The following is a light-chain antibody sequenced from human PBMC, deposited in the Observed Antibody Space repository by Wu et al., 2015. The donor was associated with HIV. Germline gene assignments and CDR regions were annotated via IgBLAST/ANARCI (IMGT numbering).Light chain of an antibody. J-gene: IGKJ1*01. CDR3: QQCNAWPRT. CDR1: QYIGNK. Sequence: IVMTQSPATLSVSPGQRVTLSCRASQYIGNKLAWYQQKPGQAPRLLIQDASTRATGIPVRFSGSGSGTEFTLTISSLQSEDFVIYYCQQCNAWPRTFGQGTKLEIK. CDR2: DAS. V-gene: IGKV3-15*01.